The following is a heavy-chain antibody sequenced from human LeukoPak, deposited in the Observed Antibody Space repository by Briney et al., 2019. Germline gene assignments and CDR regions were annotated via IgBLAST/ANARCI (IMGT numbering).Heavy chain of an antibody. CDR1: GFTFSSYA. CDR2: FSGSGGST. V-gene: IGHV3-23*01. CDR3: AKDEGFDY. J-gene: IGHJ4*02. Sequence: GGSLRLSCAASGFTFSSYAMSWVRQAPGKGLECISGFSGSGGSTYYADSVKGRFTISRDNSKNTLYLQMNSLRAEDTAVYYCAKDEGFDYWGQGTLVTVSS.